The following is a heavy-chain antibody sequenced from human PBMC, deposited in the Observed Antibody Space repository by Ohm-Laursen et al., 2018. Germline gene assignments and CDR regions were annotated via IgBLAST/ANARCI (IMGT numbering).Heavy chain of an antibody. CDR1: GGSISSYY. D-gene: IGHD6-19*01. J-gene: IGHJ4*02. Sequence: GTLSLTCTVSGGSISSYYWSWIRQPPGKGLEWIGYIYYSGSTNYNPSLKSRVTISVDTSKNQFSLKLSSVTAADTAVYYCARRTFSSGFDYWGQGTLVTVSS. V-gene: IGHV4-59*08. CDR2: IYYSGST. CDR3: ARRTFSSGFDY.